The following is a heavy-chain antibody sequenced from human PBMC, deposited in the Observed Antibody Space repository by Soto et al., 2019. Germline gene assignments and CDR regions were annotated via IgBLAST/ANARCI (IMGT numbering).Heavy chain of an antibody. CDR3: AREGRYFDWQGSYVAAFDI. Sequence: GGSLHLSCSASGFTFSIYCTHLGGQAPGKGLEWVAVIWYDGSNKYYADSVKGRFTISRDNSKNTLYLQMNSLRAEDTAVYYCAREGRYFDWQGSYVAAFDILGQGTMVTVSS. J-gene: IGHJ3*02. D-gene: IGHD3-9*01. CDR2: IWYDGSNK. CDR1: GFTFSIYC. V-gene: IGHV3-33*01.